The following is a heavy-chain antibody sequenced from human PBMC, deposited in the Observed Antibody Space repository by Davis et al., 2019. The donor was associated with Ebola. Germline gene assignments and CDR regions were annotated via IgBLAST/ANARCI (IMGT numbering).Heavy chain of an antibody. V-gene: IGHV3-7*01. J-gene: IGHJ5*02. D-gene: IGHD1-26*01. CDR3: VRVYSGSYDP. Sequence: GESLKISCAASGFTFSSYWMSWVRQAPGKGLEWVANIKQGGDERYSVDSVKGRFIISRDDAKNSLYLQMNSLRAEDTAVYYCVRVYSGSYDPWGQGTLVTVSS. CDR1: GFTFSSYW. CDR2: IKQGGDER.